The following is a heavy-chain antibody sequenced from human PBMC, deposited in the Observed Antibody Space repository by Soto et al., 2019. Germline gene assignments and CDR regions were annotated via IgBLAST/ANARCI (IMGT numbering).Heavy chain of an antibody. CDR2: IYYSGST. J-gene: IGHJ4*02. D-gene: IGHD3-16*02. CDR1: GGSISSGGYY. V-gene: IGHV4-31*03. Sequence: SETLSLTCTVSGGSISSGGYYWSWIRQHPGKGLEWIGYIYYSGSTYYNPSLKSRVTISVDTSKNQFSLKLSSVTAADTAVYYCARVPDYIWGSYRSLFDYWGQGTLVTVS. CDR3: ARVPDYIWGSYRSLFDY.